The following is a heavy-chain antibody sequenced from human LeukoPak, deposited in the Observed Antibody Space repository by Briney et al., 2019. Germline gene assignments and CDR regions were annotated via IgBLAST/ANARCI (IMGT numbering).Heavy chain of an antibody. Sequence: ASVRVSCKASGGTFSSYAISWVRQAPGQGLEWMGRIIPILGIANYAQKFQGRVTITADKSTSTAYMELSSLRSEDTAVYYCARDAVGATPGAFDIWGQGTMVTVSS. V-gene: IGHV1-69*04. D-gene: IGHD1-26*01. J-gene: IGHJ3*02. CDR2: IIPILGIA. CDR3: ARDAVGATPGAFDI. CDR1: GGTFSSYA.